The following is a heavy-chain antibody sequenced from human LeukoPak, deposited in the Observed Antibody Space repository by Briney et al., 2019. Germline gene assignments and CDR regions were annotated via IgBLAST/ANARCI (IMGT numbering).Heavy chain of an antibody. CDR3: PRGRDCTNGVGFRYNWFDP. D-gene: IGHD2-8*01. Sequence: SVKDSCKASGGTFSSYAISWVRPAPGQGLEWMGGIIPIFGTANYAQKFQGRVTITADESTSTASMALSSLRSEVTAVYYCPRGRDCTNGVGFRYNWFDPWGQGTLVTVSS. V-gene: IGHV1-69*13. CDR2: IIPIFGTA. CDR1: GGTFSSYA. J-gene: IGHJ5*02.